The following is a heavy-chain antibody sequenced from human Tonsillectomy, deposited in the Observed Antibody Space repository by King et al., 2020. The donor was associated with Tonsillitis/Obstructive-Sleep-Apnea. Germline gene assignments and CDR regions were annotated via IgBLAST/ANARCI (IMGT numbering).Heavy chain of an antibody. CDR1: GFTVRSNF. V-gene: IGHV3-66*04. Sequence: VQLVESGGGLVQPGGSLRLSCAASGFTVRSNFMSWVRQAPGRGLEWVSIIYSGGSTYYAYSVKGRFTISRDNSKNTLYLQLNSLRAEDTAVYYCASQTWGRWGQGTLVTVSS. CDR3: ASQTWGR. J-gene: IGHJ4*02. D-gene: IGHD3-16*01. CDR2: IYSGGST.